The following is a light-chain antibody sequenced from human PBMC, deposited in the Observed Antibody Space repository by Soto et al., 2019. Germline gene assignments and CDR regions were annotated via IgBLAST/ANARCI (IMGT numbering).Light chain of an antibody. CDR1: QGLSSW. CDR3: QQAYSFPRT. J-gene: IGKJ1*01. V-gene: IGKV1-12*01. Sequence: DIQMTQSPSSVSASVGDRVTITCRASQGLSSWLASYQQKPGKAPTLLIYAASRLQSGVPSRFSGSGSGTDFTLTISSLQPEDFAAYYCQQAYSFPRTFGQGTKVEIK. CDR2: AAS.